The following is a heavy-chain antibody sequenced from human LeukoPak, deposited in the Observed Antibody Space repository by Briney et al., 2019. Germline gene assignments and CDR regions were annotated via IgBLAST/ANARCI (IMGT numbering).Heavy chain of an antibody. CDR2: INHSGST. CDR3: AGGPDYDILTGPPDY. D-gene: IGHD3-9*01. V-gene: IGHV4-34*01. CDR1: GGSFSGYY. J-gene: IGHJ4*02. Sequence: SETLSLTRAVYGGSFSGYYWSWIRQPPGKGLEWIGEINHSGSTNYNPSLKSRVTISVDTSKNQFSLKLSSVTAADTAVYYCAGGPDYDILTGPPDYWGQGTLVTVSS.